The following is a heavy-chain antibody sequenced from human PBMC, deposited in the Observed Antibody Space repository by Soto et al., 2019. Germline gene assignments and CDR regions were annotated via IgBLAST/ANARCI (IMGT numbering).Heavy chain of an antibody. J-gene: IGHJ6*02. CDR2: IYYSGST. Sequence: PSETLSLTCTVSGGSISSGDYYWSWIRQPPGKGLEWIGYIYYSGSTYYNPSLKSRVTISVDTSKNQFSLKLSSVTAADTAVYYCARGGSGSNPYYYYGMDVWGQGTTVTVS. D-gene: IGHD3-10*01. V-gene: IGHV4-30-4*01. CDR3: ARGGSGSNPYYYYGMDV. CDR1: GGSISSGDYY.